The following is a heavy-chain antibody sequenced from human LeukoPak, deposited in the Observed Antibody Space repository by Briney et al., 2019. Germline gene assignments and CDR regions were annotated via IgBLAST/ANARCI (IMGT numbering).Heavy chain of an antibody. CDR1: GFTFSRYP. V-gene: IGHV3-23*01. CDR3: AKAPESY. J-gene: IGHJ4*02. Sequence: GGSLRLSCAASGFTFSRYPMSWVRQAQGKGLEGVSAISGSGGSTYYADSVKGRVTISRDNPKNTLYLQMNSLRAEDTAVYYCAKAPESYWGQGTLVTVSS. CDR2: ISGSGGST.